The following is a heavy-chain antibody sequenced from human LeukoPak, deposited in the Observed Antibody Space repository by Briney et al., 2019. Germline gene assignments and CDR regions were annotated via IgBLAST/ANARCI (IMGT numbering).Heavy chain of an antibody. CDR3: ARGSYVTGIDY. V-gene: IGHV4-30-2*01. CDR2: IYHIGST. D-gene: IGHD1-1*01. J-gene: IGHJ4*02. Sequence: PSETLSLTCAVSGGSISSGGYSWSWIRQPQGKGLEWIGYIYHIGSTYYNPSLKSRVTISVDRSKNQFSLKLSSVTAADTAVYYCARGSYVTGIDYWGQGTLVTVSS. CDR1: GGSISSGGYS.